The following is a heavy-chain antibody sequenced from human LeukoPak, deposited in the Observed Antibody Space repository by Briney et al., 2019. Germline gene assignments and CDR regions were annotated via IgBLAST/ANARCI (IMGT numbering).Heavy chain of an antibody. J-gene: IGHJ6*02. Sequence: GGSLRLSCAASGFTFSSYWMNWVRQAPGKGLEWVANINQDGSGKNYVDSVKGRFTISRDNAKNSLYLQVNSLRAEDTAVYYCAKTLHYGMDVWGQGTTVTVSS. D-gene: IGHD2-15*01. V-gene: IGHV3-7*05. CDR3: AKTLHYGMDV. CDR2: INQDGSGK. CDR1: GFTFSSYW.